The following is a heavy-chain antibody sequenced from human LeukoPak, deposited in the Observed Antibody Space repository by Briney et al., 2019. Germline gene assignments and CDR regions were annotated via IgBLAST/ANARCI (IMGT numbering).Heavy chain of an antibody. V-gene: IGHV4-59*12. Sequence: SETLSLTCTVSGGSISSYYWSWIRQPPGKGLEWIGYIYYSGSTNYNPSLKSRVTISLDTSKNHFSLNLSSVTAADTAVYYCARPRKHDYYDMDVWGKGTTVTVSS. J-gene: IGHJ6*03. CDR2: IYYSGST. CDR3: ARPRKHDYYDMDV. CDR1: GGSISSYY.